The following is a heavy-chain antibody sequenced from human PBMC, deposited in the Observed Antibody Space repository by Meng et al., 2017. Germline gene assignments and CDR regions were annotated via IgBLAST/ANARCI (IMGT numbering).Heavy chain of an antibody. CDR1: GFTFSSYG. D-gene: IGHD6-19*01. V-gene: IGHV3-33*06. J-gene: IGHJ4*02. CDR3: AKGSLVAGPQIDY. Sequence: GESLKISCATSGFTFSSYGMHWVRQAPGMGLEWVAVIWCDGSNKYYADSVKGRFTISRDNSKNTLFLQMKSLGVEDTAVYYCAKGSLVAGPQIDYWGQGTLVTVSS. CDR2: IWCDGSNK.